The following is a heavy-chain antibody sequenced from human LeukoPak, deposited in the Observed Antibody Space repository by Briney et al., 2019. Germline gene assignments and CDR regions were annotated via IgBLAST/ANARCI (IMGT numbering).Heavy chain of an antibody. D-gene: IGHD1-14*01. CDR1: GFTFSSYW. V-gene: IGHV3-74*01. CDR2: INSDGSST. Sequence: GGSLRLTCAASGFTFSSYWMHWVRQAPGKGLVWVSRINSDGSSTSYADSVKGRFTISRDNAKNTLYLQMNSLRAEDTAVYYCANHLNDPSYYYYMDVWGKGTTVTVSS. CDR3: ANHLNDPSYYYYMDV. J-gene: IGHJ6*03.